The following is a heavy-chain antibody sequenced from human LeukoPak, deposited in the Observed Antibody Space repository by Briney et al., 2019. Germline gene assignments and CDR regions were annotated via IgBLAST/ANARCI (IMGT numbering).Heavy chain of an antibody. D-gene: IGHD3-22*01. Sequence: GASVKVSCKASGYTFTSYGISWVRQAPGQGLEWMGWISAYNGNTNYAQKLQGRVTMTTDTSTSTAYMELRSLRSDDTAVYYCARSLLYYYDSSGYLRGSEYWGQGTLVTVSS. V-gene: IGHV1-18*01. CDR3: ARSLLYYYDSSGYLRGSEY. CDR2: ISAYNGNT. CDR1: GYTFTSYG. J-gene: IGHJ4*02.